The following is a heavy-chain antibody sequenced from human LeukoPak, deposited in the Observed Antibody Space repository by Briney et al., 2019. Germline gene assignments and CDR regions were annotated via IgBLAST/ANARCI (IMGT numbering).Heavy chain of an antibody. CDR2: IYYSGST. CDR1: GGSITSYH. CDR3: ARGSRDGYNHFDY. Sequence: SETLSLTCTISGGSITSYHRSWIRQPPGKGLEWIGYIYYSGSTNYNPSLKSRVTISVDTSKNQFSLNLRSVTAADTAVYYCARGSRDGYNHFDYWGQGTLVTVSS. D-gene: IGHD5-24*01. J-gene: IGHJ4*02. V-gene: IGHV4-59*01.